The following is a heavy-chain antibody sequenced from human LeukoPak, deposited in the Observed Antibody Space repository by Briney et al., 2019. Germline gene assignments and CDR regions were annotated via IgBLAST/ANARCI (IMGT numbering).Heavy chain of an antibody. CDR1: GGSFSGYY. Sequence: SETLSLTCAVYGGSFSGYYWSWIRQPPGKGLEWIGEINHSGSTNYNPSLKSRVTISVDTSKNQFSLKLSSVTAADTAVYYCARVLIGLVGLLPQLYSSSNWFDPWGQGTLVTVSS. V-gene: IGHV4-34*01. CDR3: ARVLIGLVGLLPQLYSSSNWFDP. CDR2: INHSGST. J-gene: IGHJ5*02. D-gene: IGHD6-13*01.